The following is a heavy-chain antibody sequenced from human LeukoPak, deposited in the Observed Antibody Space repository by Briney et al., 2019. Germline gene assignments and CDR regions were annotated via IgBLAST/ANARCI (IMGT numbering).Heavy chain of an antibody. CDR2: IYSGGST. J-gene: IGHJ5*02. Sequence: PGGSLRLSCAASGFTVSSNYMSWVRQAPGKGLEWVSVIYSGGSTYYADSVKGRFTISRDISKNTLYLQMNSLRADDTAVYYCARDWYFDRSGYYYSTPWGQGTLVTVSS. CDR3: ARDWYFDRSGYYYSTP. D-gene: IGHD3-22*01. CDR1: GFTVSSNY. V-gene: IGHV3-66*01.